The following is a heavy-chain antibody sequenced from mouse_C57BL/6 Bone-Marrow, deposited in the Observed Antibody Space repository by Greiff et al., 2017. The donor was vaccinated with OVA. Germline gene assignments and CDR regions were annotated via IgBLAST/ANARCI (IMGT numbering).Heavy chain of an antibody. J-gene: IGHJ3*01. Sequence: VQLQQSGPELVKPGASVKISCKASGYAFSSSWMNWVKQRPGKGLEWIGRIYPGDGDTNYNGNVKGKATLTADKSSSTAYMQLSSLTSEDSAVYFCARENFAWFAYWGQGTLVTVSA. CDR1: GYAFSSSW. CDR3: ARENFAWFAY. CDR2: IYPGDGDT. V-gene: IGHV1-82*01.